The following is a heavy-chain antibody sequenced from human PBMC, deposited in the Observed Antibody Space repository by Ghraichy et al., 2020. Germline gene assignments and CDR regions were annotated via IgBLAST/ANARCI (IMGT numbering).Heavy chain of an antibody. CDR3: ARPSLLTDAFDI. Sequence: SQTLSLTCAVYGGSFSGYYWSWIRQPPGKGLEWIGEINHSGSTNYNPSLKSRVTISVDTSKNQFSLKLSSVTAADTAVYYCARPSLLTDAFDIWGQGTMVTVSS. J-gene: IGHJ3*02. CDR1: GGSFSGYY. D-gene: IGHD2-2*01. V-gene: IGHV4-34*01. CDR2: INHSGST.